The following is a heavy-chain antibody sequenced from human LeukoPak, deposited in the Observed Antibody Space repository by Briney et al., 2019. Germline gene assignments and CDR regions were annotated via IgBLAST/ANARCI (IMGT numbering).Heavy chain of an antibody. D-gene: IGHD2-15*01. V-gene: IGHV4-31*03. CDR1: GGSISSGGYY. CDR3: ARRYCSGGSCYSDNWFDP. CDR2: IYYSGST. J-gene: IGHJ5*02. Sequence: PSETLSLTCTVSGGSISSGGYYWSWIRQHPGKGLEWIGYIYYSGSTYYNPSLKSRVTISVDTSKNQFSLKLSSVTAADTAVYYCARRYCSGGSCYSDNWFDPWGQGILVTVSS.